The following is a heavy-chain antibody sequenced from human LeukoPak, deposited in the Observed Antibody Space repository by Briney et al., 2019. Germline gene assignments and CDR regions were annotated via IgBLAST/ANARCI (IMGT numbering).Heavy chain of an antibody. CDR1: GYTFTSYY. D-gene: IGHD3-9*01. Sequence: ASVKVSCKASGYTFTSYYMHWVRQAPGQGLEWMGLINPSGGSTSYAQKFQGRVTMTRDTSTSTVYMELSSLRSEDTAVYYCARDGDYDILTGYSYAFDIWGQGTMVTVSS. J-gene: IGHJ3*02. CDR2: INPSGGST. V-gene: IGHV1-46*01. CDR3: ARDGDYDILTGYSYAFDI.